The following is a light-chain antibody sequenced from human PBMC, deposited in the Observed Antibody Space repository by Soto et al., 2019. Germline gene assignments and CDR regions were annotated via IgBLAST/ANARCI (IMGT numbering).Light chain of an antibody. CDR1: SSNVGSYNF. J-gene: IGLJ1*01. V-gene: IGLV2-14*02. CDR3: SSYTSSSYV. Sequence: QSALTQPASVSGSPGQSITISCTGTSSNVGSYNFVSWYRQYPGKAPELIIYEVSQRPSTFFNRYSGSKSGNTASLTVSGLQSEDEADYYCSSYTSSSYVFGTGTKVTVL. CDR2: EVS.